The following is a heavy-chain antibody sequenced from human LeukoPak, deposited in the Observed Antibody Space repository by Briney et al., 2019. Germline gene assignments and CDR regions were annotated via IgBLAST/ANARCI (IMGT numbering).Heavy chain of an antibody. CDR2: INHSGST. CDR1: GGSFSGYY. CDR3: ARGPGMAAAGI. D-gene: IGHD6-13*01. Sequence: PSETLSLTCAVYGGSFSGYYWSWIRQPPGKGLEWIGEINHSGSTNYNPSLKSRVTISVDTSKNQFSLKLSSVTAADTAVYYCARGPGMAAAGIWGQGTMVTVSS. V-gene: IGHV4-34*01. J-gene: IGHJ3*02.